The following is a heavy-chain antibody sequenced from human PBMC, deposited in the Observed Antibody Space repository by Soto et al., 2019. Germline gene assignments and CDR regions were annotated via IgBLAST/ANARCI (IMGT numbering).Heavy chain of an antibody. V-gene: IGHV4-30-4*01. CDR3: AREGLLWFGELLSASGWFDP. CDR1: GGSISSGDYY. Sequence: SETLSLTCTVSGGSISSGDYYWSWIRQPPGKGLEWIGYIYYSGSTYYNPSLKSRVTISVDTSQNQFSLKLSSVTAADTAVYYCAREGLLWFGELLSASGWFDPWGQGTLVTVSS. CDR2: IYYSGST. D-gene: IGHD3-10*01. J-gene: IGHJ5*02.